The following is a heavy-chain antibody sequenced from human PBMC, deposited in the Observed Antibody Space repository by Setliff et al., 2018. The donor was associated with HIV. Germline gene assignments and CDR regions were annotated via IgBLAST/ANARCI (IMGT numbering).Heavy chain of an antibody. J-gene: IGHJ3*01. D-gene: IGHD6-19*01. CDR2: IFYSGTT. Sequence: SETLSLTCTVSGDSLSSSSYYWGWIRQPPGKGLEWIGSIFYSGTTYYNPSLESRVTISVDTSKKQFSLRLTSLTAADTAVYFCARFSSTGWRRAFDVWGQGTKVTVSS. V-gene: IGHV4-39*01. CDR3: ARFSSTGWRRAFDV. CDR1: GDSLSSSSYY.